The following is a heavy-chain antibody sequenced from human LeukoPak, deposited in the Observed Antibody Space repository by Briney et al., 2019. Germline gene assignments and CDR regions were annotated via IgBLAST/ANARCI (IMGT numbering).Heavy chain of an antibody. CDR2: ITYEGSNQ. CDR3: ARLPVAGTKINDAFDT. CDR1: VVTFSRFA. V-gene: IGHV3-30*04. Sequence: GGALRLSCGASVVTFSRFAVHCVRQAPGKGLWWGSLITYEGSNQYYAASVKRRFTFSQDSYKNTLYLQMNSLTAEDTAMYYCARLPVAGTKINDAFDTWGQGTTVTVSS. J-gene: IGHJ3*02. D-gene: IGHD6-19*01.